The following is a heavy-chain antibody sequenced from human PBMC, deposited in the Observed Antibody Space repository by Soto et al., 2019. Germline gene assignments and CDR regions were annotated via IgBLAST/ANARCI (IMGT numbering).Heavy chain of an antibody. J-gene: IGHJ4*02. V-gene: IGHV4-4*07. D-gene: IGHD3-16*01. Sequence: PSETLSLTCTVSGGSISSYYWSWIRQPAGKGLEWIGRIYTSGSTNYNPSLKSRVTMSVDTSKNQFSLKLSPVTAADTAVYYCARENYVWGSETRYYFDYWGQGTLVTVSS. CDR3: ARENYVWGSETRYYFDY. CDR1: GGSISSYY. CDR2: IYTSGST.